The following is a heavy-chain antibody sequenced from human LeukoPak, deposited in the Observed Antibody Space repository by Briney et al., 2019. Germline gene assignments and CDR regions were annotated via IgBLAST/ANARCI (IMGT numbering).Heavy chain of an antibody. CDR3: ARVGATNYYHYYYMDV. CDR2: MYYSGST. CDR1: GGSISSSNYY. V-gene: IGHV4-39*01. D-gene: IGHD1-26*01. J-gene: IGHJ6*03. Sequence: SETLSLTCAVSGGSISSSNYYWGWIRQPPGKGLEGIGSMYYSGSTYYNPSLKSRVTMSVDTSKNQFSLKLSSVTAADTAVYYCARVGATNYYHYYYMDVWGKGTTVTVSS.